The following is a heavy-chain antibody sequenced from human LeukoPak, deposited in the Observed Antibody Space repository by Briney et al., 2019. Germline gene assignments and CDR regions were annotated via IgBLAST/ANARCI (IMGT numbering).Heavy chain of an antibody. CDR2: INPSSGGT. D-gene: IGHD3-22*01. Sequence: VASVTVSCKTSGYIFSGYYMHWVRQAPGQGLEWMGCINPSSGGTNYTQKFQGRVTMTRDMSISTAYMELSRLRSDDTAVYYCARGARMYYYDSSGYNDYWGQGTLVTVSS. CDR3: ARGARMYYYDSSGYNDY. V-gene: IGHV1-2*02. J-gene: IGHJ4*02. CDR1: GYIFSGYY.